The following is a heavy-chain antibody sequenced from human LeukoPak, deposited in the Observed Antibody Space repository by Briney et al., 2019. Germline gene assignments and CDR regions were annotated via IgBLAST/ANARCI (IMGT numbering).Heavy chain of an antibody. Sequence: PSGTLSLTCTGSRGSISSYYWSWIRQPPGKGLEWIGYIYYSGSTNYNPSLKSRVTISVDTSKNQCSLKLSSVTAADTAVYYCARQLYYYGMDVWGQGTTVTVSS. CDR2: IYYSGST. V-gene: IGHV4-59*08. CDR1: RGSISSYY. J-gene: IGHJ6*02. CDR3: ARQLYYYGMDV.